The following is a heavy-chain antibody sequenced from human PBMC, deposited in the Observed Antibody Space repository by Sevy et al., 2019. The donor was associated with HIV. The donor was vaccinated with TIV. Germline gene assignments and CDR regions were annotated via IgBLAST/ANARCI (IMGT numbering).Heavy chain of an antibody. J-gene: IGHJ4*01. Sequence: GGSLRLSCAATGFTFSQYGMEWVRQAPGMGLEWVAFIRYDGSTKYYADSVKGRFTISRDNSKNMLYLQMNSLRPEDTALYSCARHRDTLAAAAYLDHWGQGTLVTSPQ. D-gene: IGHD6-13*01. CDR2: IRYDGSTK. CDR3: ARHRDTLAAAAYLDH. V-gene: IGHV3-30*02. CDR1: GFTFSQYG.